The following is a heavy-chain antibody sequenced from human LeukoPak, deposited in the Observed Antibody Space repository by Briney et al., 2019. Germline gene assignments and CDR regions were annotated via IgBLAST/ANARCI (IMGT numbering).Heavy chain of an antibody. V-gene: IGHV3-23*01. J-gene: IGHJ4*02. CDR1: GFTFSSYA. Sequence: PGGSLRLSCAASGFTFSSYAMSWVRQAPGKRLEWVSGISGSGSTTYYADSVKGRFTISRDNSKNTLYLQMNSLRAEDTAVYYCAAIYCGSTSCYAFDHWGQGTLVTVSS. D-gene: IGHD2-2*01. CDR2: ISGSGSTT. CDR3: AAIYCGSTSCYAFDH.